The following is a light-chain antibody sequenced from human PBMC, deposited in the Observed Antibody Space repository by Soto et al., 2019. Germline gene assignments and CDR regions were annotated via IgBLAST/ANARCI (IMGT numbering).Light chain of an antibody. J-gene: IGKJ3*01. CDR1: QSVSSY. CDR3: QQRSNWPIT. CDR2: DAS. Sequence: EIVLTQSPATLSLSPGAIATLSCRASQSVSSYLAWYQQKPGQAPSLLIYDASNRATGIPARFSGSGSGTYFTLTISRLEPEDFAVYYCQQRSNWPITFGPGTKVDIK. V-gene: IGKV3-11*01.